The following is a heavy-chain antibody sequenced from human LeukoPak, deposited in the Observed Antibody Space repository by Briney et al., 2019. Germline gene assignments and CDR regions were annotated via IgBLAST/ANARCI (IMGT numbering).Heavy chain of an antibody. CDR2: IYPGDSDT. CDR3: ARSRSPGDYFDY. J-gene: IGHJ4*02. CDR1: GYSFTTYW. Sequence: GESLKISCYGAGYSFTTYWIGWVRQMPGKSLECMGIIYPGDSDTRYSPSFQGQVTISADKSISTAYLQWSSLKASDTAMYYCARSRSPGDYFDYWGQGTLVTVSS. V-gene: IGHV5-51*06. D-gene: IGHD3-10*01.